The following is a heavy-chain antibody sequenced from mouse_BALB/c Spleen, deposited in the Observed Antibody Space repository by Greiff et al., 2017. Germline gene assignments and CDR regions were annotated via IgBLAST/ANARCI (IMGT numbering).Heavy chain of an antibody. CDR3: TRDHYYDYAWFAY. D-gene: IGHD2-4*01. J-gene: IGHJ3*01. Sequence: EVQLVESGGGLVKPGGSLKLSCAASGFTFSSYTMSWVRQTPEKRLEWVATISSGGSYTYYPDSVKGRFTISRDNAKNTLYLQMSSLKSEDTAMYYCTRDHYYDYAWFAYWGQGTLVTVSA. CDR1: GFTFSSYT. CDR2: ISSGGSYT. V-gene: IGHV5-6-4*01.